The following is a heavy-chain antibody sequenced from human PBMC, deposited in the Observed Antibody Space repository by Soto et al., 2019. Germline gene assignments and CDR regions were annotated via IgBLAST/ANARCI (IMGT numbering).Heavy chain of an antibody. J-gene: IGHJ6*02. CDR2: ISWNDDP. CDR3: AQRITEYGMDV. Sequence: QITLKESGPTLVKPTETLTLTCTFSGFSLSTRGMGVAWIRQPPGRALEWLALISWNDDPRYSPSLKSRLTITKDTTKNQVVLTKTNMGPVDTATYYCAQRITEYGMDVWGQGTMVTVSS. V-gene: IGHV2-5*01. CDR1: GFSLSTRGMG.